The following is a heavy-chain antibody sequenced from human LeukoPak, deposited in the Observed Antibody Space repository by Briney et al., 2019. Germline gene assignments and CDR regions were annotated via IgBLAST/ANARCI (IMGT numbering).Heavy chain of an antibody. D-gene: IGHD5-24*01. J-gene: IGHJ6*02. CDR3: AREARWRHPPPMDV. CDR2: INTDGSTT. CDR1: GFTFSSYW. Sequence: GGSLRLSCAASGFTFSSYWMHWVRQAPGKGLVWVSRINTDGSTTTYADSVKDRFTISRDNAKNTLYLQMNSLRAEDTAVYYCAREARWRHPPPMDVWGQGTTVTVSS. V-gene: IGHV3-74*01.